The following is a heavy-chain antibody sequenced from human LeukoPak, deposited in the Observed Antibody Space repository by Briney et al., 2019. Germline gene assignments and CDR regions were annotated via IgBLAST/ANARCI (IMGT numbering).Heavy chain of an antibody. J-gene: IGHJ4*02. CDR3: ARGETSSYDY. CDR2: IYSGGNT. V-gene: IGHV3-53*01. Sequence: PGGSLRLSCSASGFTVSINYMSWVRQAPGKGLEWVSGIYSGGNTYYADSVKGRFTISKDNSKNTVYLQMNSLRADDTAVYYCARGETSSYDYWGEGTLVTVSS. D-gene: IGHD2-2*01. CDR1: GFTVSINY.